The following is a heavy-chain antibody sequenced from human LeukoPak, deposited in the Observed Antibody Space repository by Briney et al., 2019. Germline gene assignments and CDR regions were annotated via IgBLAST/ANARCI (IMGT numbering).Heavy chain of an antibody. CDR1: GYSFTSYR. J-gene: IGHJ4*02. CDR3: ARQWLESYYLDY. Sequence: GESLKISCKGSGYSFTSYRIGWVRRMPGKGLEWMGMIYPGDSDTRYSPSFQGQVTISADKSISTAYLQWSSLKASDTAMYYCARQWLESYYLDYWGQGTLVTVSS. D-gene: IGHD6-19*01. CDR2: IYPGDSDT. V-gene: IGHV5-51*01.